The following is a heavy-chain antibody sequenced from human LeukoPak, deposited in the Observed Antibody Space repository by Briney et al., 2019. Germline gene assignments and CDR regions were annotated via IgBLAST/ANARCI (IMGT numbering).Heavy chain of an antibody. CDR2: ISDSGGST. D-gene: IGHD5-18*01. V-gene: IGHV3-23*01. Sequence: GGSLRLSCAASGFTFSNSAMHRVREAPGKGLEGGSDISDSGGSTYYADSVKGGFTISRDNSKNTLSVQMNSMRAEETAVYYCEKRIQPAMATGYWGQGTLVTVSS. CDR3: EKRIQPAMATGY. CDR1: GFTFSNSA. J-gene: IGHJ4*02.